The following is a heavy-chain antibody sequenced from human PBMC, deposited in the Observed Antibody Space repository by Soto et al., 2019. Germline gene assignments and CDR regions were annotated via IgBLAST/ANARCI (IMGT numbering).Heavy chain of an antibody. Sequence: SETLSLTCSIYSGSLSGYYWSWIRQPPGKGLEWIGEISQSGNTNYSPSLKSRVSISIDTSKKQFSLNLASVSAADTAVYYCARAPKVSGSSQTRPDFWGQGNLVTVSS. D-gene: IGHD6-6*01. CDR2: ISQSGNT. J-gene: IGHJ4*02. CDR1: SGSLSGYY. V-gene: IGHV4-34*01. CDR3: ARAPKVSGSSQTRPDF.